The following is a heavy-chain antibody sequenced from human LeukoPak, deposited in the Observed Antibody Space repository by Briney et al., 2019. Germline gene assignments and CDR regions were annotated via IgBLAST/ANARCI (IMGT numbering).Heavy chain of an antibody. D-gene: IGHD4-17*01. CDR1: GGSISSSSYY. Sequence: PSETLSLTCTVSGGSISSSSYYWSWIRQPPGKGLEWIGEINHSGSTNYNPSLKSRVTISVDTSKNQFSLKLSSVTAADTAVYYCARVGPYGTFDYWGQGTLVTVSS. J-gene: IGHJ4*02. CDR2: INHSGST. CDR3: ARVGPYGTFDY. V-gene: IGHV4-39*07.